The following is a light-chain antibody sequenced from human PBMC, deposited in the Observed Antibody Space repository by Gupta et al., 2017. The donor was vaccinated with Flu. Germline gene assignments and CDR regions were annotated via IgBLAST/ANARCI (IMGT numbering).Light chain of an antibody. CDR2: WAS. CDR3: QQFYNTPYT. CDR1: RSVLYSSNNKNY. Sequence: DIVMTQSPESLAVSLVESATMYCWPSRSVLYSSNNKNYLAWYQQKPGQPPKLIINWASTRESGVPDRFSGSGSGTDFTLTISSLRAEDVAVYYCQQFYNTPYTFGPGTKVEIK. V-gene: IGKV4-1*01. J-gene: IGKJ2*01.